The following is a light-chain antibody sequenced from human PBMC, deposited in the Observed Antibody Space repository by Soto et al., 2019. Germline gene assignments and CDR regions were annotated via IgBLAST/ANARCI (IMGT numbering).Light chain of an antibody. CDR2: GAS. V-gene: IGKV3-20*01. CDR1: QSVSSSY. J-gene: IGKJ2*01. Sequence: EIVLTQSPGTLSLSPGERATLSCSASQSVSSSYLAWYQQKPGQAPRLLIYGASSRATGIPDRFSGSGSGTDFTLTISRLEPEDFAVYYCQQYGSSPQTFGHGTKLEIK. CDR3: QQYGSSPQT.